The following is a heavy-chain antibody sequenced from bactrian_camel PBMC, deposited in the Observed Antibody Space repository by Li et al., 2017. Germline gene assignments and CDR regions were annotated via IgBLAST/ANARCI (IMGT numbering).Heavy chain of an antibody. J-gene: IGHJ4*01. CDR3: ALDPTHMGWHGGPHF. CDR2: GYTADGST. CDR1: GYPYSSLC. Sequence: VQLVESGGGSVQAGGSLRLSCVASGYPYSSLCMGWFRQTPGKEREEVARGYTADGSTTYAGSVKGRFTISLDIAKNLLYLRMDTLKPEDTAMYYCALDPTHMGWHGGPHFWGRGTQVTVS. D-gene: IGHD5*01. V-gene: IGHV3S42*01.